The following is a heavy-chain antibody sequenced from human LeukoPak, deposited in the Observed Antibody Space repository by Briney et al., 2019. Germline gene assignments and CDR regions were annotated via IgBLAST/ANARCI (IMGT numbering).Heavy chain of an antibody. Sequence: LPLTFTVTVCTLIRSRYYGLGLPGPPEGARVGIGSIYYSGSIYYNPSLKSRVTISVDTSKNQFSLKLSSVTAADTAVYYCARSKNSGPAEYFQHWGQGTLVTVSS. CDR3: ARSKNSGPAEYFQH. D-gene: IGHD4-23*01. J-gene: IGHJ1*01. V-gene: IGHV4-39*07. CDR2: IYYSGSI. CDR1: VCTLIRSRYY.